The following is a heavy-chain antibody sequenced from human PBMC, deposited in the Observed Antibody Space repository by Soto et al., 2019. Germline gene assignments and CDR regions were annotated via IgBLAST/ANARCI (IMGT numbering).Heavy chain of an antibody. CDR3: TRRRDYYYYMDV. V-gene: IGHV3-73*01. Sequence: GGSLRLSCAASGFTFSGSAMHWVRQASGKGLEWVGRIRSKANSYATAYAASVKGRFTISRDDSKNTAYLQMNSLKTEDTAVYYCTRRRDYYYYMDVWGKGTTVTVSS. CDR2: IRSKANSYAT. CDR1: GFTFSGSA. J-gene: IGHJ6*03. D-gene: IGHD3-10*01.